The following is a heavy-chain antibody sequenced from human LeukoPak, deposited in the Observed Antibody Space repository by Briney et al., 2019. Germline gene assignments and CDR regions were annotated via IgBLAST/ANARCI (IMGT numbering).Heavy chain of an antibody. CDR3: ARDRDSSGYPEYFQH. J-gene: IGHJ1*01. Sequence: ASVKVSCKASVGTFSSYAISWVRQAPGQGLEWMGRIIPIFGTANYAQKFQGRVTITTDESTSTAYMELSSLRSEDTAVYYCARDRDSSGYPEYFQHWGQGTLVTVSS. CDR1: VGTFSSYA. V-gene: IGHV1-69*05. D-gene: IGHD3-22*01. CDR2: IIPIFGTA.